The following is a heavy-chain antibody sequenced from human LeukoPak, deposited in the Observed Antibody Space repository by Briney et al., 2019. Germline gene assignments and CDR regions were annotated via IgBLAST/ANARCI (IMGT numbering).Heavy chain of an antibody. CDR1: GYTFTSYD. D-gene: IGHD5-12*01. J-gene: IGHJ4*02. Sequence: GASVKVSCKASGYTFTSYDINWVRQATGQGLEWMGWMNPNSGNTGYAQKFQGRVTITRNTSISTAYMELSSLRSEDTAVYYCARSRDVWGYSGYASFDYWGQGTLVTVSS. V-gene: IGHV1-8*03. CDR3: ARSRDVWGYSGYASFDY. CDR2: MNPNSGNT.